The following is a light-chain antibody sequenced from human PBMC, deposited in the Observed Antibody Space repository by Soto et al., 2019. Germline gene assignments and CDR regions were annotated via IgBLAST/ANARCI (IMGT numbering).Light chain of an antibody. Sequence: ENVLTQSPATLSLSPGERATLSCRASQSVSSNLAWYQQKPGQAPRLLIYDASSRATGIPARFSGSGSGTEFTLTISSLQPEDVAVYYCQQHNNWPLTFGQGTRLEIK. V-gene: IGKV3-11*01. CDR1: QSVSSN. CDR2: DAS. J-gene: IGKJ5*01. CDR3: QQHNNWPLT.